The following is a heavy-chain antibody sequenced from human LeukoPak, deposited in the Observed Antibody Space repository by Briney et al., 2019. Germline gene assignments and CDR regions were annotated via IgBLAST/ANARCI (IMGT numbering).Heavy chain of an antibody. CDR3: AKVYCSSSSCYLVSAFDI. CDR1: GFTFSNYA. V-gene: IGHV3-23*01. J-gene: IGHJ3*02. CDR2: ISGSGGST. D-gene: IGHD2-2*01. Sequence: GGSLRLSCAASGFTFSNYAMSWVRQAPGMGLECVSTISGSGGSTYYADSVKGRFTISRDNSKNTLYLQMNSLRAEDTAVFYCAKVYCSSSSCYLVSAFDIWGQGTMVTVSS.